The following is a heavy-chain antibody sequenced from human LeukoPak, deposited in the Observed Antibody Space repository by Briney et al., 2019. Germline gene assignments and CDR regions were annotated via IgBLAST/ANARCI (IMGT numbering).Heavy chain of an antibody. CDR1: GFTFSSYA. J-gene: IGHJ4*02. CDR2: ITSDGSRR. D-gene: IGHD5-18*01. CDR3: AREGGASRGYRYGH. Sequence: AGRSLRLSCAASGFTFSSYAMHWVRQAPGKGLEWVAIITSDGSRRNYADSVKGRFTMSRDNSKNTLYLQMNSLRAEDTAVYYCAREGGASRGYRYGHWGQGTLVTVSS. V-gene: IGHV3-30*04.